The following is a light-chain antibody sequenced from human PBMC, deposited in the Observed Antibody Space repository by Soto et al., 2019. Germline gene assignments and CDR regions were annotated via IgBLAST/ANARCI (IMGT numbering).Light chain of an antibody. CDR2: DAS. CDR3: QQRSNWPALT. J-gene: IGKJ4*01. V-gene: IGKV3-11*01. CDR1: QSVSYY. Sequence: EVVLTQSPGILSLSPGERATLSCRASQSVSYYLDWYQKKPGQAPRLLISDASNRAAGIPARFSGSGSGTDFTLTISRLEPEDVAVYYCQQRSNWPALTFGGGTRVEIK.